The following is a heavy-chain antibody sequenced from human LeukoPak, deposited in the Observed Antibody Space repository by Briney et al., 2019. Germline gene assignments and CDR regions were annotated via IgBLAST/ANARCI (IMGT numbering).Heavy chain of an antibody. D-gene: IGHD3-10*01. J-gene: IGHJ4*02. V-gene: IGHV4-34*01. CDR1: GGSFSGYY. CDR3: AREKAITGTSSGNGSGSYLDY. Sequence: SETLSLTCAVYGGSFSGYYWSWIRQPPGKGLEWIGEINHSGSTNYHPALKSRVTISVDTSKNQFSLKLSSVTAADTAMYYCAREKAITGTSSGNGSGSYLDYWGQGTLVTVSS. CDR2: INHSGST.